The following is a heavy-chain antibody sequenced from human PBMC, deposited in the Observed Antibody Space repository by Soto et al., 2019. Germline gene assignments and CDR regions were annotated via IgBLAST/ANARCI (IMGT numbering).Heavy chain of an antibody. CDR2: ISGSGVST. CDR3: ACRSSWFGQTFDY. D-gene: IGHD6-13*01. Sequence: EVQLLESGGGLVQPGGSLRLSCAASGFTFSSYAMSWVRQAPGKGLEWVSAISGSGVSTYYADSVKGRFTISRDNSKNTLYLQMNSLRAEDTAVYYCACRSSWFGQTFDYWGQGTLVTVSS. J-gene: IGHJ4*02. V-gene: IGHV3-23*01. CDR1: GFTFSSYA.